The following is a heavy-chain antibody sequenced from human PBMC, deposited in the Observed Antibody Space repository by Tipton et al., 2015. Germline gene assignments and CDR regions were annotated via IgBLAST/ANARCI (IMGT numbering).Heavy chain of an antibody. CDR3: ARDRKSGSHDAFDI. CDR1: GGSISSGGYF. V-gene: IGHV4-31*02. D-gene: IGHD1-26*01. CDR2: FYYSGST. J-gene: IGHJ3*02. Sequence: LRLSCTVSGGSISSGGYFWSWIRQHPGKGLEWIGYFYYSGSTYYNPSLKSRVTISVDTSKNHFSLKLSSVTAADTAVYYCARDRKSGSHDAFDIWGQGTMVTVSS.